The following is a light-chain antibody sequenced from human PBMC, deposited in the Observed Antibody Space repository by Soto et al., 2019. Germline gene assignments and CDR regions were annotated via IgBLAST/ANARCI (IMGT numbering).Light chain of an antibody. Sequence: QSALTQPRSVSGSPGQSVTISCTGSSSDVGAYNYVSWYQQHPGKAPKLMIYDVTKRPSGVPERFSGSKSGNTASLTISGLQADDEADYYCCSYAGSYTFVFGGGTKVTVL. CDR2: DVT. CDR1: SSDVGAYNY. CDR3: CSYAGSYTFV. V-gene: IGLV2-11*01. J-gene: IGLJ2*01.